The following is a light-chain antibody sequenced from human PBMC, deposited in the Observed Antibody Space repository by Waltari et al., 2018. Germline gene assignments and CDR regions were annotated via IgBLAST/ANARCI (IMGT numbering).Light chain of an antibody. V-gene: IGLV2-23*02. CDR1: TSGSVNSDF. CDR3: CSYVQKDIWL. J-gene: IGLJ3*02. CDR2: EVI. Sequence: QSALTQPASVSGAPGQSITISCTATTSGSVNSDFVSWYQHHPGKVPKLLIYEVIKRPSNISDRFTGSKSGNTASLSISGLQADDEADYYCCSYVQKDIWLFGRGTKVTVL.